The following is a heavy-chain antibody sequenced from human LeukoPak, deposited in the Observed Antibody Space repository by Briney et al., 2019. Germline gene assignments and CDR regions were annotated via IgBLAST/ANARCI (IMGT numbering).Heavy chain of an antibody. D-gene: IGHD6-19*01. CDR1: GFTLSNYG. CDR3: ARDPFTGTGSHSGYYYYPMNV. CDR2: INWNSGTT. Sequence: PGGSLRLSCAAFGFTLSNYGMSWVRQAPGKGLEWVSSINWNSGTTGYAESVKGRFSISRDNARNTLYLQMNSLRAGDTAFYFCARDPFTGTGSHSGYYYYPMNVWGQGTTVTVSS. V-gene: IGHV3-20*04. J-gene: IGHJ6*02.